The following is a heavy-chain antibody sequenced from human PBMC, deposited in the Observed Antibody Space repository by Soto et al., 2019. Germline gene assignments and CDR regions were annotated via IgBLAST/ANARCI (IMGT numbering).Heavy chain of an antibody. Sequence: GGSLRLSCAASGFTFSSYAMSWVRQAPGKGLEWVSAISGSGGSTYYADSVKGRFTISRDNSKNTLYLQMNSLRAEDTAVYYCAKDRDWNDDSGYYGMDVWGQGTTVTVSS. CDR1: GFTFSSYA. V-gene: IGHV3-23*01. J-gene: IGHJ6*02. CDR2: ISGSGGST. D-gene: IGHD1-1*01. CDR3: AKDRDWNDDSGYYGMDV.